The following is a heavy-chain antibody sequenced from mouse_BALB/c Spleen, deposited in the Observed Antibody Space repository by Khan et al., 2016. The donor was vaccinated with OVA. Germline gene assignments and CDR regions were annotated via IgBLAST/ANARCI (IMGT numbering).Heavy chain of an antibody. V-gene: IGHV2-3*01. CDR1: GFSLTSYG. Sequence: QVQLKQSGPGLVAPSQSLSITCTVSGFSLTSYGVSWVRQPPGKGLEWLGVIWGDGNTNFHSALRSRLSISKDNSKSQVFLKLNSLQTDDTATYYCVKDRGYYAVDYWGQGTSVTVSS. CDR2: IWGDGNT. J-gene: IGHJ4*01. CDR3: VKDRGYYAVDY.